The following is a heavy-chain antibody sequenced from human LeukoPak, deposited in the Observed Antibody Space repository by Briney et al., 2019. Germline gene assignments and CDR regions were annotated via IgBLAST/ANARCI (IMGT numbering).Heavy chain of an antibody. V-gene: IGHV1-8*01. CDR3: ARIVGATSYYYYGMDV. CDR2: MNPYSGNT. D-gene: IGHD1-26*01. Sequence: ASVKVSCKASGYTYTSYDINWVRQATGQGLEWLGWMNPYSGNTGYAQKFQGRVTMTRNTSISTAYMELSSLRSEDTAVYYCARIVGATSYYYYGMDVWGQGTTVTVSS. CDR1: GYTYTSYD. J-gene: IGHJ6*02.